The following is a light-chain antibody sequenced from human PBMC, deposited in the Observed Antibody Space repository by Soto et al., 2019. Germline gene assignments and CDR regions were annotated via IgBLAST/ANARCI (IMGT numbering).Light chain of an antibody. CDR3: QQYGSSL. V-gene: IGKV3-20*01. Sequence: EIVLTQSPGTLSLSPGERATLSCRASQSVSSGYLAWYQQKPGQAPRLLIYGASSRATGIPDRFSGSGSGTDFTLTISRLEPEDFAVYYCQQYGSSLFGGGTKV. CDR1: QSVSSGY. CDR2: GAS. J-gene: IGKJ4*01.